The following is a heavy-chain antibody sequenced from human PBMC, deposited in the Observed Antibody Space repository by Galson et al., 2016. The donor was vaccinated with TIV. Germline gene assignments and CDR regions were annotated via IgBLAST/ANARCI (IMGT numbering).Heavy chain of an antibody. Sequence: SLRLSCAASGFTFSDYFMNWMRQAPGKGLEWVSYISTSGSTIYYADSVKGRITISRDNTKNPMYLQMNSLRDEDTAVYYCARGWRRFYNYDYAMDVCGQGTTVAVSS. D-gene: IGHD2-15*01. J-gene: IGHJ6*02. CDR3: ARGWRRFYNYDYAMDV. CDR2: ISTSGSTI. CDR1: GFTFSDYF. V-gene: IGHV3-11*01.